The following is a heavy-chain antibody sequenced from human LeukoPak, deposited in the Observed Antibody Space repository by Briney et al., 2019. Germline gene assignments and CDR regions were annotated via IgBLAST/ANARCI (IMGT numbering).Heavy chain of an antibody. J-gene: IGHJ4*02. CDR1: GFTFSSYA. CDR2: ISSNGGST. CDR3: ATIEGSGYDN. D-gene: IGHD3-22*01. Sequence: GGSLRLSCAASGFTFSSYAMHWVRQAPGKGLEYVSAISSNGGSTYYANSVKGRFTISRDNSKNTLYLQMGSLRAEDMAVYYCATIEGSGYDNWGQGTLVTVSS. V-gene: IGHV3-64*01.